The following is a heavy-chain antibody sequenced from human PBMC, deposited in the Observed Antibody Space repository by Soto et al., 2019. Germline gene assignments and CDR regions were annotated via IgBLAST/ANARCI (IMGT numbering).Heavy chain of an antibody. J-gene: IGHJ4*02. CDR2: IDNGGSRT. CDR3: AKDATRSSGWYYFDY. V-gene: IGHV3-23*03. CDR1: GFTFSSYD. D-gene: IGHD6-19*01. Sequence: GGSLRLSCAASGFTFSSYDMSWVRQAPGKGLEWVSGIDNGGSRTYYADSVKGRFTISRDNSKNTLYLQMNRLRAEDTAVYYCAKDATRSSGWYYFDYWRQGTLVTVSS.